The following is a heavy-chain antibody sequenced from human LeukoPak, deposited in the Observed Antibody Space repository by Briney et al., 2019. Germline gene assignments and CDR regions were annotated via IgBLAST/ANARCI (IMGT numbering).Heavy chain of an antibody. V-gene: IGHV3-48*03. CDR3: ARDGYSSSSGTDV. CDR1: GFTFSSYE. Sequence: GGSLRLSCAASGFTFSSYEMNWVRQAPGKGLGWVSYISSSGSAIYYADSVKGRFTISRDNAKNSLYLQMNSLRAEDTAVYYCARDGYSSSSGTDVWGKGTTVTVSS. CDR2: ISSSGSAI. D-gene: IGHD6-6*01. J-gene: IGHJ6*04.